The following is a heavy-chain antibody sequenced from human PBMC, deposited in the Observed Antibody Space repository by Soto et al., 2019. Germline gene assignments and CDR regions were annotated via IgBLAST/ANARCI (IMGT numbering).Heavy chain of an antibody. CDR2: IGPKDGDT. J-gene: IGHJ4*02. CDR3: ARGVGWEPLDY. V-gene: IGHV1-18*04. CDR1: GYTFTSYY. Sequence: ASVKVSCKASGYTFTSYYMHWVLQAPGQGLEWMGWIGPKDGDTIYAQKLQGRVTMTTDTSTGTAYMELRSLRSDDTAVYYCARGVGWEPLDYRGQGTPVTVSS. D-gene: IGHD1-26*01.